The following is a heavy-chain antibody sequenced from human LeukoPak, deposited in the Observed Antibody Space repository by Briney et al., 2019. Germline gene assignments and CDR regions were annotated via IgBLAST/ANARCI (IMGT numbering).Heavy chain of an antibody. Sequence: GGSLRLSCAASGFTFSSYAMSWVRQAPGKGLEWVAVISYDGSNKYYADSVKGRFTISRDNSKNTLYLQMNSLRAEDTAVYYCARDGSLSGSYSRPYFDYWGQGTLVTVSS. J-gene: IGHJ4*02. CDR2: ISYDGSNK. CDR3: ARDGSLSGSYSRPYFDY. V-gene: IGHV3-30*04. D-gene: IGHD1-26*01. CDR1: GFTFSSYA.